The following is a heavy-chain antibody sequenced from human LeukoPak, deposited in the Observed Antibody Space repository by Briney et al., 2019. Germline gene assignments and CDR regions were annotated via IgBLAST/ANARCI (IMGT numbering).Heavy chain of an antibody. V-gene: IGHV1-2*02. Sequence: ASVKVSCKASGYTFTGYYMHWVRQAPGQGLEWMGWVNPNSGGTNDAQKFQGRVTMTRDTSISTAYMELSRLRSDDTAVYYCARAITYSSSWYYFDYWGQGTLVTVSS. CDR3: ARAITYSSSWYYFDY. CDR1: GYTFTGYY. D-gene: IGHD6-13*01. CDR2: VNPNSGGT. J-gene: IGHJ4*02.